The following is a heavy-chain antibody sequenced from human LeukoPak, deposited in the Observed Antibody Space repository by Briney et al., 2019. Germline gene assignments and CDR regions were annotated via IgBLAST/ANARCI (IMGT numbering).Heavy chain of an antibody. Sequence: GASVTVSCKASGYTFTGYYIHWVRQAPGQGLEWMGWINPNSGGTNYAQKFQGRVTMTRDTSISTAYMELSRLRSDDTAVYYCARGDGNTSAGGDYWGQGTLVTVSS. CDR3: ARGDGNTSAGGDY. V-gene: IGHV1-2*02. J-gene: IGHJ4*02. D-gene: IGHD5-24*01. CDR1: GYTFTGYY. CDR2: INPNSGGT.